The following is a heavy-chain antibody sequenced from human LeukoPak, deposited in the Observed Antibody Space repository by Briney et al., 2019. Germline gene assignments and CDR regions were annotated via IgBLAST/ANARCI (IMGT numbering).Heavy chain of an antibody. CDR3: ASGYSYGYQRK. Sequence: SETLSLTCTVSGGSISSYYWGWIRQPPGKGLEWIGYIYYSGSTNYNPSLKSRVTISVDTSKNQFSLKLSSVTAANTAVYYCASGYSYGYQRKWGQGTLVTVSS. J-gene: IGHJ4*02. V-gene: IGHV4-59*01. D-gene: IGHD5-18*01. CDR1: GGSISSYY. CDR2: IYYSGST.